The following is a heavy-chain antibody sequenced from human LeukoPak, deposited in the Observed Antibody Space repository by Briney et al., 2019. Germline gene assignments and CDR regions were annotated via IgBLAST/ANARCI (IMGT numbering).Heavy chain of an antibody. Sequence: ASVKVSCKASGYTFSNFGISWVRQAPGQGLEWMGWISAYNGNTNYAQRLQGRVTMTTDTSTSTAYMGLRSLRSDDTAVYYCARTPYSGYDRYYYYYGMGVWGQGTTVTVSS. D-gene: IGHD5-12*01. CDR3: ARTPYSGYDRYYYYYGMGV. CDR1: GYTFSNFG. CDR2: ISAYNGNT. V-gene: IGHV1-18*01. J-gene: IGHJ6*02.